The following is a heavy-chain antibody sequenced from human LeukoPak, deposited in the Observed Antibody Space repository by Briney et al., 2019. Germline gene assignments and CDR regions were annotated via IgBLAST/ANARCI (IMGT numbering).Heavy chain of an antibody. V-gene: IGHV3-74*01. Sequence: PGGSLRLSCAASGFTFNNYWMHWVRQAPGKGLVWVSRISKDGSTTNYADSVKGRFTISRDNAKNTLYLQMNSLTAEDTALYYCARGASSVYRIDYWGQGTLVTVSS. CDR2: ISKDGSTT. J-gene: IGHJ4*02. D-gene: IGHD3-16*02. CDR3: ARGASSVYRIDY. CDR1: GFTFNNYW.